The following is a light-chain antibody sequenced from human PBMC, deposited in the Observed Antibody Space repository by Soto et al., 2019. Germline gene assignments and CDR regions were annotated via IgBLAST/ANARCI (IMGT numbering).Light chain of an antibody. CDR1: SSDIGGYNY. CDR2: EVS. CDR3: SSYAGSNNFV. Sequence: QSALTQPPSASGSPGQSVTISCTGTSSDIGGYNYVSWYQQHPGKAPKVMIYEVSKWPSGVPDRFSGSKSGNTASLTVSGLQAEDEADYYCSSYAGSNNFVFGTGTKVNVL. V-gene: IGLV2-8*01. J-gene: IGLJ1*01.